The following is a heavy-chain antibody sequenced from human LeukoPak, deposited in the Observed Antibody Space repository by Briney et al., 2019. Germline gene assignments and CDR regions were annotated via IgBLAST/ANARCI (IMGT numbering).Heavy chain of an antibody. CDR2: IYSGGST. V-gene: IGHV3-53*01. CDR3: AGGRSSGYYSNACDI. J-gene: IGHJ3*02. CDR1: GFTVSSNY. D-gene: IGHD3-22*01. Sequence: HPGGSLRLSCAASGFTVSSNYMSWVRQAPGKGLEWVSVIYSGGSTFYADSVKGRFTISRDNSKNTLFLQMNSLRAEDTAVYYCAGGRSSGYYSNACDIWGQGTMVTVSS.